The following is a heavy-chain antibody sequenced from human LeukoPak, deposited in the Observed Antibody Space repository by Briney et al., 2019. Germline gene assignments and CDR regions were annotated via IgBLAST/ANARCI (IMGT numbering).Heavy chain of an antibody. Sequence: KSSETLSLTCTVSGVSITSYYWSWIRQPPGKGLEWIGYIYYSGSTNYNPSLKSRVTISLDTSKNQFSLKLSSVTAADTAVYYCARLPPGGQQLAFDYWGQGTLVTVSS. D-gene: IGHD6-13*01. V-gene: IGHV4-59*08. CDR3: ARLPPGGQQLAFDY. J-gene: IGHJ4*02. CDR2: IYYSGST. CDR1: GVSITSYY.